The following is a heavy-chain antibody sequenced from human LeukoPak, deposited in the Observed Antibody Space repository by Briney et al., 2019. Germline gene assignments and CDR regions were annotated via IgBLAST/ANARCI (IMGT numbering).Heavy chain of an antibody. D-gene: IGHD3-22*01. J-gene: IGHJ3*01. CDR3: AKAPYLSSGS. Sequence: PSETLSLTCAVYGGSFSGYYWSWIRQPPGKGLEWIGEIDHSGTTNYNPSLKSRVTISLDTSKNQLSLILSSVTAADTAVYYCAKAPYLSSGSWGQGTMVTVSS. CDR1: GGSFSGYY. V-gene: IGHV4-34*01. CDR2: IDHSGTT.